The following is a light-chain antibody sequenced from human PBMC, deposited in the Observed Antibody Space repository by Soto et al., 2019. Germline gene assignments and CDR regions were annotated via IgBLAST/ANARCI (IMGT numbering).Light chain of an antibody. Sequence: QSALTQPPSASGSPGQSVTISCTGTSSDVGGYNFVSWYQQHPGEAPKLMIYAVSQRPSGVPDRFSGSKSGNTASLTVSGLQAEDEADYYCCSHAGSSNFWVFGGGTKLT. V-gene: IGLV2-8*01. CDR3: CSHAGSSNFWV. CDR1: SSDVGGYNF. CDR2: AVS. J-gene: IGLJ3*02.